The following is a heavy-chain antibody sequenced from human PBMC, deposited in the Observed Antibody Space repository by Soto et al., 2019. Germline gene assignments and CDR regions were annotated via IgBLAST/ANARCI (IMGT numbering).Heavy chain of an antibody. J-gene: IGHJ4*02. CDR1: GYIFTTYA. CDR2: INAGKGNT. D-gene: IGHD3-16*02. CDR3: ARSEVIPEGCDY. Sequence: ASVKVSCKASGYIFTTYALHWVRQAPGQRLEWMGWINAGKGNTKYSQKFQDRVTITRDTSASVAYMELSSLASEDTAVYYCARSEVIPEGCDYWGQGTLVTVST. V-gene: IGHV1-3*01.